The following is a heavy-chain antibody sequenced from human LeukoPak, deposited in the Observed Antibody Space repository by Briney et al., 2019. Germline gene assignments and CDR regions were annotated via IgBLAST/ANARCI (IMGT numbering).Heavy chain of an antibody. V-gene: IGHV3-7*01. CDR1: GFTFSNYW. CDR2: IKQDGNEK. Sequence: PGGSLRLSCAASGFTFSNYWMSWVHQAPGKGLEWVANIKQDGNEKYYVDSVRGRFTISRDNAEGSVYLQMNSLRTEDTAVYYCARDASNHCSRSMCYDGRGDFDCWGQGTLVTVSS. J-gene: IGHJ4*02. D-gene: IGHD2-2*01. CDR3: ARDASNHCSRSMCYDGRGDFDC.